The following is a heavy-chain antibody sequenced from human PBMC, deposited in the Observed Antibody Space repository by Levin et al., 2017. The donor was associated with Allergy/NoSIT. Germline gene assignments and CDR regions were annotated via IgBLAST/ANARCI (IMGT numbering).Heavy chain of an antibody. D-gene: IGHD1-20*01. J-gene: IGHJ4*02. Sequence: GGSLRLSCAASGFTFSSYWMTWVRQAPGKGLEWVANIKKDGSERYYVDSVKGRFTISRDNAKNSLYLQMNSLRAEDTAVYYCTRGLYNLGVYWGQGTLVAVSS. CDR3: TRGLYNLGVY. CDR2: IKKDGSER. V-gene: IGHV3-7*01. CDR1: GFTFSSYW.